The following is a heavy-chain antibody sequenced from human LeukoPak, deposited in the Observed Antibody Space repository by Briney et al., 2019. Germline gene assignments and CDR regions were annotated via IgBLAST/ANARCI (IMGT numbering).Heavy chain of an antibody. D-gene: IGHD3-22*01. Sequence: SETLSLTCTVSGYSISSGYYWSWIRQPAGKGLEWIGRIYTSGSTNYNPSLKSRVTISVDTSKNQFSLKLSSVTAADTAVYYCARAVAYDSSGYAYYFDYWGQGALVTVSS. V-gene: IGHV4-61*02. CDR2: IYTSGST. CDR3: ARAVAYDSSGYAYYFDY. J-gene: IGHJ4*02. CDR1: GYSISSGYY.